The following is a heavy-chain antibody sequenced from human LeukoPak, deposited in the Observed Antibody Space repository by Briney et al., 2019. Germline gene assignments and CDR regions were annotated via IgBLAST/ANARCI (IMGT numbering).Heavy chain of an antibody. V-gene: IGHV1-2*02. Sequence: ASVKVSCKASGYTFTGYYMHWVRQAPGQGLEWMGWINPNSGGTNYAQKFQGRVTMTRDTSISTAYMELSRLRSDDTAVYYCARDLENFVADSSLVYWGQGTLVTVSS. J-gene: IGHJ4*02. CDR3: ARDLENFVADSSLVY. CDR1: GYTFTGYY. D-gene: IGHD6-13*01. CDR2: INPNSGGT.